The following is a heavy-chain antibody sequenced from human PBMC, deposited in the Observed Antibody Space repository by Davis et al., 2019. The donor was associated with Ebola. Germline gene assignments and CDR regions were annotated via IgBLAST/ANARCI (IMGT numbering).Heavy chain of an antibody. CDR1: GFTFSSYS. J-gene: IGHJ4*02. Sequence: GESLKISCAASGFTFSSYSMNWVRQAPGKGLEWVSSISSSSSYIYYADSVKGRFTISRDNAKNSLYLQMNSLRTEDTALYYCAKIVGATSYWGQGTLVTVSS. CDR2: ISSSSSYI. CDR3: AKIVGATSY. V-gene: IGHV3-21*04. D-gene: IGHD1-26*01.